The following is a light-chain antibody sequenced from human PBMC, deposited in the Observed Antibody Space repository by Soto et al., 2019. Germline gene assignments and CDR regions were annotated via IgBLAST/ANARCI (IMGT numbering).Light chain of an antibody. CDR1: QSVSSSY. V-gene: IGKV3-20*01. CDR2: GAS. CDR3: HQYGSSPWT. J-gene: IGKJ1*01. Sequence: EIVLTQSPGTLSLSPGERATLSCRASQSVSSSYLAWYQQKPGQAPRLLIYGASSRPTGIPARFSGSGSGTDFTLTISRLEPEDFAVYYCHQYGSSPWTFGQGTKVEIK.